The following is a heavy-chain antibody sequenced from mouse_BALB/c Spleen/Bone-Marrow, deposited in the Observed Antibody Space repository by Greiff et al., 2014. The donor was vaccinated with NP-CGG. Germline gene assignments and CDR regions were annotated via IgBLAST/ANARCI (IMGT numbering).Heavy chain of an antibody. CDR1: GFNIKDTY. J-gene: IGHJ3*01. D-gene: IGHD1-1*01. CDR2: IDPANGNT. CDR3: ATYYYGSSWGFAY. V-gene: IGHV14-3*02. Sequence: EVKLMESGAKLVKPGASVKLSCTASGFNIKDTYMHWVKQRPEQGLEWIGRIDPANGNTKYDPKFQGKATITADTSSNTAYLQLSSLTSEDTAVYYCATYYYGSSWGFAYWGQGTLVTVSA.